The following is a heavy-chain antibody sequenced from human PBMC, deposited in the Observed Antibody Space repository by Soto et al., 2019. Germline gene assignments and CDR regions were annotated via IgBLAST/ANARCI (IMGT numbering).Heavy chain of an antibody. J-gene: IGHJ3*02. CDR3: ARGAQRYDILTGYYFDAFDI. CDR1: GGSISSYY. CDR2: IYYSGST. V-gene: IGHV4-59*01. Sequence: KTSETLSLTCTVSGGSISSYYLSWIRQPPGKGLEWIGYIYYSGSTNYNPSLKSRVTISVDTSKNQFSLKLSSVTAADTAVYYCARGAQRYDILTGYYFDAFDIWGQGTMVTV. D-gene: IGHD3-9*01.